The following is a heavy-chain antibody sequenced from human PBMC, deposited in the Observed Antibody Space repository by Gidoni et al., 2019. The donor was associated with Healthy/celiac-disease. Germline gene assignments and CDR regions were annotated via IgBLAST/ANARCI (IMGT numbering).Heavy chain of an antibody. CDR3: TTDHLATMVRGVIAWAFDI. V-gene: IGHV3-15*01. D-gene: IGHD3-10*01. CDR1: GFTFSNAW. CDR2: IKSKTDGGTT. Sequence: EVQLVESGGGLVKPGGSLRLSCAASGFTFSNAWMSWVRQAPGKGLEWVGRIKSKTDGGTTDYAAPVKGRFTISRDDSKNTLYLQMNSLKTEDTAVYYCTTDHLATMVRGVIAWAFDIWGQGTMVTVSS. J-gene: IGHJ3*02.